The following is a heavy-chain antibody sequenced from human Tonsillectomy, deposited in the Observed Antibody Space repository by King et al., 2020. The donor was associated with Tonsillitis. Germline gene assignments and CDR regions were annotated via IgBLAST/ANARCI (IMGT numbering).Heavy chain of an antibody. J-gene: IGHJ3*02. CDR3: AREGHATDTHTFDM. V-gene: IGHV3-30*03. D-gene: IGHD2-21*02. CDR2: ISYDGNKI. CDR1: RFTFSSFS. Sequence: VQLVESGGGVVQPGRSLRLSCAASRFTFSSFSMHWVRQTPVKGLEWVAVISYDGNKISYADSVRGRFTISRDNSKNTLSLQLNSLRTEDTAVYYCAREGHATDTHTFDMWGQGTMVTVSS.